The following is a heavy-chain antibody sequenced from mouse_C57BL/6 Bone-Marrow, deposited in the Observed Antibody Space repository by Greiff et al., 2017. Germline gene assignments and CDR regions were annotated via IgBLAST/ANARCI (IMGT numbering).Heavy chain of an antibody. CDR3: ARGGYSNDGFCAY. V-gene: IGHV1-64*01. CDR1: GYTFTSYW. Sequence: VQLQQPGAELVKPWASVKLSCKASGYTFTSYWMHWVKQRPGQGLEWIGMIHPNSGSTNYNEKFKNKTTLTVDKSTSTAYMQLSSLTSKDTAVYYGARGGYSNDGFCAYWGQGTLVTVSA. J-gene: IGHJ3*01. CDR2: IHPNSGST. D-gene: IGHD2-12*01.